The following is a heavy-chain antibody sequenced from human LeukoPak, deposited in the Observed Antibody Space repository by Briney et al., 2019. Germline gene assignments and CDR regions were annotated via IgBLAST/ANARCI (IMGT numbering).Heavy chain of an antibody. Sequence: GGSLRLSCAASGFTVSSNYMSWVRQAPGKGLEWVSAISGSGGSTYYADSVKGRFTISRDNSKNTLYLQMNSLRAEDTAVYHCAKEIYYDSTGPQYWGQGTLVTVSS. V-gene: IGHV3-23*01. J-gene: IGHJ4*02. CDR1: GFTVSSNY. CDR3: AKEIYYDSTGPQY. CDR2: ISGSGGST. D-gene: IGHD3-22*01.